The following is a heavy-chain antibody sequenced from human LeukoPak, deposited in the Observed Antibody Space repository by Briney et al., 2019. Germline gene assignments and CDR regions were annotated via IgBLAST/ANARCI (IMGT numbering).Heavy chain of an antibody. CDR2: IIPIFGTA. CDR3: ARTLSDGYNRPYYFDY. V-gene: IGHV1-69*05. J-gene: IGHJ4*02. CDR1: GGTFSSYA. D-gene: IGHD5-24*01. Sequence: GASVKVSCKASGGTFSSYAISWVRQAPGQGLEWMGRIIPIFGTANYAQKFQGRVTITTDESTSTAYLELSILRSEDTAVYYCARTLSDGYNRPYYFDYWGQGTLVTVSS.